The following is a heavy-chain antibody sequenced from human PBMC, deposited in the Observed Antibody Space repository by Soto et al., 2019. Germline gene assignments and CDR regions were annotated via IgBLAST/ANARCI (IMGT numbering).Heavy chain of an antibody. CDR1: GFAVTSNE. CDR3: TSTPHYCNRGIGFTGGFDS. CDR2: TYGGGSS. V-gene: IGHV3-53*01. J-gene: IGHJ5*01. D-gene: IGHD1-26*01. Sequence: GGSLRLSCVVTGFAVTSNEHEINWVRQVPGMGLEWVSVTYGGGSSVYADSVKGRFTVSRDISKNTLFLQMKGLKVEDTALYYCTSTPHYCNRGIGFTGGFDSWGRGTQVTAPQ.